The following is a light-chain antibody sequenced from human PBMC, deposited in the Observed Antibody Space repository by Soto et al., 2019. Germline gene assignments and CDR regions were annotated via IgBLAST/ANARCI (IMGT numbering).Light chain of an antibody. CDR3: QQYYNTPWT. CDR2: WAS. CDR1: QNVLYSSNNENY. Sequence: DIVMTQSPDSLAVSLGERATINCKSSQNVLYSSNNENYLAWYQQKPGQPPKLLIYWASTRESGVPDRFSGSGSGTDFPPTISRLQAEDGAVYFCQQYYNTPWTFGQGTKGEIK. J-gene: IGKJ1*01. V-gene: IGKV4-1*01.